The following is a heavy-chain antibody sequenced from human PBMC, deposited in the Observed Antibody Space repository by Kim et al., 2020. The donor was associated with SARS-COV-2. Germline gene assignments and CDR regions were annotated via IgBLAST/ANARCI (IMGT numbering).Heavy chain of an antibody. Sequence: GGSLRLSCAASVFTFDDYAMHWVRQAPGKGLEWVSGISWNSGSIGYADSVKGRFTISRDNAKNSLYLQMNSLRAEDTALYYCARGGQQLVPVFFDYWGQGTLVTVSS. D-gene: IGHD6-13*01. V-gene: IGHV3-9*01. CDR1: VFTFDDYA. CDR3: ARGGQQLVPVFFDY. J-gene: IGHJ4*02. CDR2: ISWNSGSI.